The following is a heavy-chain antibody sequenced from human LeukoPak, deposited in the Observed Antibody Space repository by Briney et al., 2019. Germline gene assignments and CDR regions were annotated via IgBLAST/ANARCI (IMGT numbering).Heavy chain of an antibody. CDR1: GGSISSRSYY. J-gene: IGHJ4*02. V-gene: IGHV4-61*05. CDR3: ARHFAYSSSSYFDY. Sequence: SETLSLTCTVSGGSISSRSYYWSWIRQPPGKGLEWIGYVYYTGSTNYNPSLKSRVTMFEDKSKNQFSLRLYSVTVADTAVYYCARHFAYSSSSYFDYWGQGSLVTVSS. CDR2: VYYTGST. D-gene: IGHD6-6*01.